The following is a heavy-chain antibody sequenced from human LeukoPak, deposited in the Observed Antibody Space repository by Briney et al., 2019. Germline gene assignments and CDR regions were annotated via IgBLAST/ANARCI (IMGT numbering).Heavy chain of an antibody. D-gene: IGHD3-16*01. V-gene: IGHV3-21*01. CDR1: GFTFSSYA. Sequence: PGGSLRLSCAASGFTFSSYAMNWVRQAPGKGLEWVSFIGSSSSSSSNIRYADSVKGRFTISRDNAKNSLYLQMNSLRAEDTAVYYCARDLGGPDYWGQGTLVTVSS. CDR3: ARDLGGPDY. J-gene: IGHJ4*02. CDR2: IGSSSSSSSNI.